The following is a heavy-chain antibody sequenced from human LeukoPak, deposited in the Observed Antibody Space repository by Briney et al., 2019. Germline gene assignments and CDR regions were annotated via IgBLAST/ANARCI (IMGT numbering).Heavy chain of an antibody. CDR3: ARGITIFGVVTRTYYYYGMDV. CDR2: ISTTSGHI. CDR1: EFTFSRNT. D-gene: IGHD3-3*01. Sequence: PGGSLRLSCAASEFTFSRNTMNWVRQAPGKGLEWVSSISTTSGHIYYADSVKGRFTVSRDNSKNTLYLQMNSLRAEDTAVYYCARGITIFGVVTRTYYYYGMDVWGQGTTVTVSS. V-gene: IGHV3-21*01. J-gene: IGHJ6*02.